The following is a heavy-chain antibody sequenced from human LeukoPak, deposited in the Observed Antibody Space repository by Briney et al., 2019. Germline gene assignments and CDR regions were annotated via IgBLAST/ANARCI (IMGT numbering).Heavy chain of an antibody. Sequence: SETLSLTCTVSGGSISSYYWSWIRQPPGKGLEWIGYIYYSGSTNYNPSLKSRVTISVDTSKNQFSLKLSSVTAADTAVYYCARPPRYVSVGSCYLNLDYWGREPWSPSPQ. CDR2: IYYSGST. D-gene: IGHD2-15*01. V-gene: IGHV4-59*01. CDR1: GGSISSYY. CDR3: ARPPRYVSVGSCYLNLDY. J-gene: IGHJ4*02.